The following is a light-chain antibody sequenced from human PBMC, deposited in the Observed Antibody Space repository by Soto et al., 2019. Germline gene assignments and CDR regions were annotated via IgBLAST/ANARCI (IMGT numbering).Light chain of an antibody. CDR2: QDS. V-gene: IGLV3-1*01. J-gene: IGLJ2*01. CDR1: KLGDKY. CDR3: QAWDSSTVV. Sequence: ELTQPPSVSVSPGQTASITCSGDKLGDKYACWYQQKPGQSPVLVIYQDSKRPSGIPERFSGSNSGNTATLTISGTQAMDEADYYCQAWDSSTVVFGGGTKVTVL.